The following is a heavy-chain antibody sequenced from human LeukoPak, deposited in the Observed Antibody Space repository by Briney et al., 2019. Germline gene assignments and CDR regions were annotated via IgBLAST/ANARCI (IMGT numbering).Heavy chain of an antibody. CDR2: IKQDGSEK. V-gene: IGHV3-7*01. Sequence: GGSLRLSCAASGFTFSSYWMSWVRQAPGKGLEWVANIKQDGSEKYYVDSVKSRFTISRDNAKNSLYLQMNSLRAEDTAVYYCASQLHTIAAADYWGQGTLVTVSS. J-gene: IGHJ4*02. D-gene: IGHD6-13*01. CDR3: ASQLHTIAAADY. CDR1: GFTFSSYW.